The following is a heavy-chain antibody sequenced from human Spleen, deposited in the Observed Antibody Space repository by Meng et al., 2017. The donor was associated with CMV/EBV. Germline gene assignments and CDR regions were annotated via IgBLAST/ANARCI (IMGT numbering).Heavy chain of an antibody. CDR1: GFTFSGYA. V-gene: IGHV3-23*03. CDR2: IYTGAGRT. Sequence: GESLKISCAASGFTFSGYAMSWVRQAPGKGLEWVSVIYTGAGRTYYADSVKGRFTISRDNPKNTLYLQMNSLRAEDTAVYYCAKDPCSSTSLNWFDPWGQGTLVTVSS. CDR3: AKDPCSSTSLNWFDP. J-gene: IGHJ5*02. D-gene: IGHD2-2*01.